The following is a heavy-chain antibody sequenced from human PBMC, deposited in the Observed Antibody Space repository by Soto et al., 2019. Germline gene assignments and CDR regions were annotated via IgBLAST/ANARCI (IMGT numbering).Heavy chain of an antibody. D-gene: IGHD1-26*01. CDR3: EKDRVGATLGGMDV. Sequence: GGSLRLSCAASGFTFSSYAMSWVRQAPGKGLEWVSAISGSGGSTYYADSVKGRFTISRDNSKNTLYLQMNSLRAEDTAVYYCEKDRVGATLGGMDVWGQGTTVTVSS. V-gene: IGHV3-23*01. J-gene: IGHJ6*02. CDR1: GFTFSSYA. CDR2: ISGSGGST.